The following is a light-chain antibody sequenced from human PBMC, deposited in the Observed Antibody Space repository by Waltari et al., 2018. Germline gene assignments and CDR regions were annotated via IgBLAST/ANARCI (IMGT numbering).Light chain of an antibody. CDR1: SSDVGGYKY. CDR3: SSYAGNNVV. Sequence: QSALTQPPSASGSPGQSVSISCTGTSSDVGGYKYVPWYQQHPGQAPKLLIYEVSKRPPGVPDRFAGSKSGNTASLTVAGLQVEDEAGYYCSSYAGNNVVFGGGTKLTVL. CDR2: EVS. J-gene: IGLJ2*01. V-gene: IGLV2-8*01.